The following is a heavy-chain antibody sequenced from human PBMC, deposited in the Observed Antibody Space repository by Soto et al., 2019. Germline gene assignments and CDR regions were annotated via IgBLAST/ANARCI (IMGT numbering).Heavy chain of an antibody. V-gene: IGHV1-58*01. Sequence: VKVSCTASGFSFTSSAVQWVRQARGQRLEWIGWIVVGSGNTNYAQKFQERVTITRDMSTSTAYMELSCLISEDTAVYYCGVHSSGWSYYYYGMDVWGQGTTVTVSS. CDR3: GVHSSGWSYYYYGMDV. D-gene: IGHD6-19*01. CDR1: GFSFTSSA. CDR2: IVVGSGNT. J-gene: IGHJ6*02.